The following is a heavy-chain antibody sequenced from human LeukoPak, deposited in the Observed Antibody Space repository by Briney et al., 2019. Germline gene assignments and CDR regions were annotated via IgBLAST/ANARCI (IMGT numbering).Heavy chain of an antibody. V-gene: IGHV4-59*01. J-gene: IGHJ4*01. CDR2: VYNTGST. Sequence: KASETLSLTCTVSGASIVNSFWSWIRQPPGKRLEWSGNVYNTGSTKYNPSLESRVSISMDRSKSQFSLSLGSVTAADTAVYYCARYYYDSAGYFYYYDHWGRGVLVTVSS. CDR1: GASIVNSF. CDR3: ARYYYDSAGYFYYYDH. D-gene: IGHD3-22*01.